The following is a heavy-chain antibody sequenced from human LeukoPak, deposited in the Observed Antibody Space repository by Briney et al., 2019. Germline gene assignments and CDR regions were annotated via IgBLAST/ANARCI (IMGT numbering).Heavy chain of an antibody. Sequence: ASVKVSCKASGYTFTGYYMHWVRQAPGQGLEWMGWINPNSGGTNYAQKFQGRVTMTRDTSISTAYMKLSRLRSDDTAVYYCARVGVEMASHGWFDPWGQGTLVTVSS. D-gene: IGHD5-24*01. CDR2: INPNSGGT. CDR3: ARVGVEMASHGWFDP. V-gene: IGHV1-2*02. J-gene: IGHJ5*02. CDR1: GYTFTGYY.